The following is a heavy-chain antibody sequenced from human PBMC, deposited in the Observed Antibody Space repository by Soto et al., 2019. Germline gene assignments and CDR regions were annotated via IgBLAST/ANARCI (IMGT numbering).Heavy chain of an antibody. Sequence: GGSLRLSCAASGFTFSDYYMSWIRQAPWKGLEWVSYISSSGITIYYADSVKGRFTISRDNAKNSLYLQMNSLRAEDTAVHYCARAYGDEGLYYDIFTGPHGPFDYLGQGNLLAVSS. CDR3: ARAYGDEGLYYDIFTGPHGPFDY. J-gene: IGHJ4*02. D-gene: IGHD3-9*01. V-gene: IGHV3-11*01. CDR1: GFTFSDYY. CDR2: ISSSGITI.